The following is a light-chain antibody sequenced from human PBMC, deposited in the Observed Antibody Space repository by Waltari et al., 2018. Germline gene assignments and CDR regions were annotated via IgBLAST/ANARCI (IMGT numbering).Light chain of an antibody. CDR3: QQRSNWPQLT. CDR2: EAS. V-gene: IGKV3-11*01. CDR1: QSVSTY. Sequence: EIVLTQSPATLSLSPGERATLSCRASQSVSTYLAWYQPKPGQAPRLLIYEASNRATGIPARFSGSGSGTDFTLTINSLEPEDFGVYYCQQRSNWPQLTFGGGTKVEIK. J-gene: IGKJ4*01.